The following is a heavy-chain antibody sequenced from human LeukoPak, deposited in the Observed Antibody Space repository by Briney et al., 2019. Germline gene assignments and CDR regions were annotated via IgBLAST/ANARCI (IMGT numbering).Heavy chain of an antibody. CDR2: INPNSGGT. V-gene: IGHV1-2*02. CDR3: ARVDIAAADGGYAFDI. Sequence: GASVKVSCKASGYTFTSYYMHWVRQAPGQGLEWMGWINPNSGGTNYAQKFQGRVTMTRDTSISTAYMELSRLRSDDTAVYYCARVDIAAADGGYAFDIWGQGTMVTVSS. CDR1: GYTFTSYY. J-gene: IGHJ3*02. D-gene: IGHD6-13*01.